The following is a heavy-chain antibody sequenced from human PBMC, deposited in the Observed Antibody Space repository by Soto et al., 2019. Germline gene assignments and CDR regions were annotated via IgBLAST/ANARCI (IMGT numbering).Heavy chain of an antibody. CDR2: IYPGDSDT. Sequence: GESLKISCKGSGYSFTSYWIGWVRQMPGKGLEWMGIIYPGDSDTRYSPSFQGQVTISADKSISTAYLQWSSLKASDTAMYYCATTSAAGKYYYGMDVLGQLTTVTVSS. CDR1: GYSFTSYW. J-gene: IGHJ6*02. D-gene: IGHD6-13*01. V-gene: IGHV5-51*01. CDR3: ATTSAAGKYYYGMDV.